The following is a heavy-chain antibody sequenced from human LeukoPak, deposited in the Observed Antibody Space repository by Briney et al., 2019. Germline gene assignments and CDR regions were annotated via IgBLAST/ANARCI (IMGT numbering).Heavy chain of an antibody. V-gene: IGHV3-30*18. CDR2: ISYDGSNK. J-gene: IGHJ5*02. D-gene: IGHD6-19*01. Sequence: GGSLRPSCAASGFTFSSYGMHWVRQAPGKGLEWVAVISYDGSNKYYADSVKGRFTISRDNSKNTLYLQMNSLRAEDTAVYYCAKGPVAGILFNWFDPWGQGTLVTVSS. CDR1: GFTFSSYG. CDR3: AKGPVAGILFNWFDP.